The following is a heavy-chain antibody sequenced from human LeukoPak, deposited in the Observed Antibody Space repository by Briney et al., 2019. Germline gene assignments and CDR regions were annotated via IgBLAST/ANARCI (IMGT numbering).Heavy chain of an antibody. J-gene: IGHJ4*02. CDR1: GFTFRDYC. CDR3: ATCPDVWSGNVR. D-gene: IGHD3-3*01. CDR2: ISGSCGTT. V-gene: IGHV3-23*01. Sequence: GGSLRLSCAASGFTFRDYCMSWVRQATGKGLEWVSSISGSCGTTYYADDVKGRFTISRDNSKNTLYVQMNSLRAEDTAVYYCATCPDVWSGNVRWGQGTLVTVSS.